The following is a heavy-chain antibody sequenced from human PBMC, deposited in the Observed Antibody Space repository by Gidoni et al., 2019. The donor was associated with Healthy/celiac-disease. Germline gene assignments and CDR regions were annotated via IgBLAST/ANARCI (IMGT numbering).Heavy chain of an antibody. J-gene: IGHJ3*02. CDR1: GFTFSSYG. CDR2: ISYDGSNK. D-gene: IGHD1-26*01. V-gene: IGHV3-30*18. Sequence: QVQLVESGGGVVQPGRSLRLSCAASGFTFSSYGMHWVRQAPGKGLEWVAVISYDGSNKYYADSVKGRFTIARDNSKNTLYLQMNSLRAEDTAVYYCAKAQGSGSYLLDAFDIWGQGTMVTVSS. CDR3: AKAQGSGSYLLDAFDI.